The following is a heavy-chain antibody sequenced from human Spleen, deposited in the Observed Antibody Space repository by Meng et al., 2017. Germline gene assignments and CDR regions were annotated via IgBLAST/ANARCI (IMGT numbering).Heavy chain of an antibody. J-gene: IGHJ6*02. CDR1: GGSFSDYY. D-gene: IGHD6-6*01. CDR3: ARAIGGSSSWYYGLDV. V-gene: IGHV4-34*01. Sequence: SETLSLTCVVSGGSFSDYYWSWIRQPPGKGLEWIGEINHSGSTNYNPSLESRATISVDKSKNQISLYLTSMTAADTAVYYCARAIGGSSSWYYGLDVWGQGTTVTVSS. CDR2: INHSGST.